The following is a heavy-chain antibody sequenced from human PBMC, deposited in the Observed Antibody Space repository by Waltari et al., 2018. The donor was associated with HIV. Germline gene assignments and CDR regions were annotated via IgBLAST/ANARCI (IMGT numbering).Heavy chain of an antibody. CDR3: ARASRGVAVAGFDY. V-gene: IGHV3-21*01. Sequence: EVQLVESGGGLVKPGGSLRLSCEASGFTFSSYTMNWVRQAPGKGLEWFSSISSRSDIYYAVSVKGRFTISRDNAKNSLFLQMSSLRAEDMAVYYCARASRGVAVAGFDYWGQGILVTVSS. J-gene: IGHJ4*02. CDR2: ISSRSDI. D-gene: IGHD6-19*01. CDR1: GFTFSSYT.